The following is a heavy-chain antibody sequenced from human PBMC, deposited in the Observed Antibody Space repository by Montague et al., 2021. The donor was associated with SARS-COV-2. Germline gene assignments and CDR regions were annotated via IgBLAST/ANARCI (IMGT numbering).Heavy chain of an antibody. D-gene: IGHD5-24*01. V-gene: IGHV4-4*07. CDR3: ARDHMTTMFMVYYYGMDV. Sequence: SETLSLTCTVYGDSISSYYWSWIRQPAGKGLERIGRIYTSGSTKYNPSLKSRVTMSVDTSKNQFSLKLSSVTAADTAVYYCARDHMTTMFMVYYYGMDVWGQGTTVTVSS. CDR2: IYTSGST. CDR1: GDSISSYY. J-gene: IGHJ6*02.